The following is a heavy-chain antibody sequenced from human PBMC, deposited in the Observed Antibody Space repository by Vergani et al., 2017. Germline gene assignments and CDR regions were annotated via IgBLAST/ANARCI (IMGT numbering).Heavy chain of an antibody. CDR1: GYTFTGYY. CDR2: INPNSGGT. D-gene: IGHD3-22*01. Sequence: QVQLVQSGAEVKKPGASVKVSCKASGYTFTGYYMHWVRQAPGQGLEWMGWINPNSGGTNYAQKFQGRVTMTRDTSISTAYMELSRLRSDDTAVYYCARDYYDSSVMGQEWFDPWGQGTLVTVSS. CDR3: ARDYYDSSVMGQEWFDP. J-gene: IGHJ5*02. V-gene: IGHV1-2*02.